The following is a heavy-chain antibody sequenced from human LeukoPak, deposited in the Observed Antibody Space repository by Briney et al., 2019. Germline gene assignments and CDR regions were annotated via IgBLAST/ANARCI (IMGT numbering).Heavy chain of an antibody. V-gene: IGHV4-4*09. CDR1: GVSVRRYY. CDR3: ARGGGGYGDYEYFQH. D-gene: IGHD4-17*01. J-gene: IGHJ1*01. Sequence: SGVSVRRYYRGWIRNLQKKGLEWVGYIHTSGSTSYNPSLKSRVTMSVDTSKNQFSLKLSSVTAADTAVYYCARGGGGYGDYEYFQHWGQGTLVTVSS. CDR2: IHTSGST.